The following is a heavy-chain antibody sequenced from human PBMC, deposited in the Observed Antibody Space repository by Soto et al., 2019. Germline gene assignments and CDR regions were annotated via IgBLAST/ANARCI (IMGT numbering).Heavy chain of an antibody. D-gene: IGHD2-15*01. J-gene: IGHJ1*01. Sequence: QVHLVQSGAEVKKPGSSVRVSCTASGHPHTISWVRQAPGQGLEWLGGSVPTLGSTNYARNFQGRVTISSDKSTGVVHMELIGRRSEDSATYYCGSAQFRGFLLRYWCPGTLILVSS. CDR2: SVPTLGST. CDR3: GSAQFRGFLLRY. CDR1: GHPHT. V-gene: IGHV1-69*08.